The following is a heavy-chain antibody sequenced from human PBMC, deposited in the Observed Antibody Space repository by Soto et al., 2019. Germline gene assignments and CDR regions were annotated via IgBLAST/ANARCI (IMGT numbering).Heavy chain of an antibody. J-gene: IGHJ4*02. Sequence: GASVKPSCKASGYTFTSYAMHWVRQAPGQRLEWMGWINAGNGNTKYSQKFQGRVTITRDTSASTAYMELSSLRSEDTAVYYCARVRSGYPYYIPLFDYWGQGTLLTVSS. D-gene: IGHD3-22*01. CDR1: GYTFTSYA. V-gene: IGHV1-3*01. CDR3: ARVRSGYPYYIPLFDY. CDR2: INAGNGNT.